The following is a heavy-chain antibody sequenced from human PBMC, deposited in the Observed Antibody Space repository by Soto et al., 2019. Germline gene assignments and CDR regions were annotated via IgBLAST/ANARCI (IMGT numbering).Heavy chain of an antibody. J-gene: IGHJ4*02. CDR3: ARDTPGFGVVINFDY. Sequence: ASVKVSCKASGYTFTSYGISWVRQAPGQGLEWMGWISTYNGNTNYAQKLQGRVTMTTDTPTSTAYMELRSLRSDDTAVYYCARDTPGFGVVINFDYWGQGTLVTVSS. CDR1: GYTFTSYG. D-gene: IGHD3-3*01. V-gene: IGHV1-18*04. CDR2: ISTYNGNT.